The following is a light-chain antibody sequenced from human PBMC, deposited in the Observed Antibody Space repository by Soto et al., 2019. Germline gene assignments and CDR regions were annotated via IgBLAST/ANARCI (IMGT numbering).Light chain of an antibody. V-gene: IGKV1-39*01. CDR1: QSISTY. CDR2: TAS. CDR3: QQSYSMLYT. Sequence: DIPMTQSPSSLSASVGDRVTITCRASQSISTYLNWYQHKPGKAPKLLIYTASNLQNGVPSRFSGSGSGTDFALTIISLQPEDFATYYCQQSYSMLYTFGQGTKLEMK. J-gene: IGKJ2*01.